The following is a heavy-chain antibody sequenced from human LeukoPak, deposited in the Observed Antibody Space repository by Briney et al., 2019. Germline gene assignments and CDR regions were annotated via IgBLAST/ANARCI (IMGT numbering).Heavy chain of an antibody. J-gene: IGHJ4*02. V-gene: IGHV4-59*01. CDR3: ARDRTGGTGFDY. D-gene: IGHD1-14*01. CDR1: GGSISSYY. CDR2: IYYSGST. Sequence: SETLSLTCTVSGGSISSYYWSWIRQPPGKGLEWIGYIYYSGSTNYNPSLKSRVTISVDTSKNQFSLKLSSVTAADTAVYYCARDRTGGTGFDYWGQGTLVTVSS.